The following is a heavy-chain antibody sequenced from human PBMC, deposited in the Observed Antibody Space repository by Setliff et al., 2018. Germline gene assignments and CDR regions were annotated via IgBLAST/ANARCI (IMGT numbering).Heavy chain of an antibody. Sequence: RLSCAASGFTFSDHYMTWIRQAPGKGLEWVSYISSSGSLTLYADSVRGRFSISRDNIKDSLYLQMNSLRSEDTAVYYCARALGGNYYDYWGPGILVTVSS. J-gene: IGHJ4*02. CDR3: ARALGGNYYDY. D-gene: IGHD2-15*01. V-gene: IGHV3-11*01. CDR2: ISSSGSLT. CDR1: GFTFSDHY.